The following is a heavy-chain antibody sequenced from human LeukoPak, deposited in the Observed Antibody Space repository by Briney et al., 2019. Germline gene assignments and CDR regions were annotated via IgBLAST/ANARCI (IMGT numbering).Heavy chain of an antibody. Sequence: PSETLSLTCAVYGGSFSGYYWSWIRQPPGKGLEWIGEINHSGSTNYNPSLKSRVTISVDTSKNQFSLKPSSVTAADTAVYYCARGRRSGYYPFDYWGQGTLVTVSS. CDR3: ARGRRSGYYPFDY. V-gene: IGHV4-34*01. J-gene: IGHJ4*02. D-gene: IGHD3-3*01. CDR2: INHSGST. CDR1: GGSFSGYY.